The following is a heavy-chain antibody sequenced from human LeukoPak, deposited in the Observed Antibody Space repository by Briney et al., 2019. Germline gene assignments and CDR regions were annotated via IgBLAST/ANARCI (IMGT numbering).Heavy chain of an antibody. CDR2: IWYDGSNK. Sequence: GGSLRLSCAASGFTFSSYGMHWVRQAPGKGLEWVAVIWYDGSNKYYADSVKGRFTISRDNSKNTLYLQMNSLRAEDTAVYYCATDQPRYDYDSSGYPDYWGQGTLVTVSS. CDR3: ATDQPRYDYDSSGYPDY. V-gene: IGHV3-33*01. D-gene: IGHD3-22*01. CDR1: GFTFSSYG. J-gene: IGHJ4*02.